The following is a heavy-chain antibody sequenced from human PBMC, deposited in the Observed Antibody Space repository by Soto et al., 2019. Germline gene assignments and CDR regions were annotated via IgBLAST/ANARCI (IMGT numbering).Heavy chain of an antibody. D-gene: IGHD3-22*01. J-gene: IGHJ4*02. CDR3: SYCRDSRAFHFDS. V-gene: IGHV3-15*07. CDR2: LKSKTNGGTA. Sequence: EVQLVESGGGLVKPGESLRLYCTASGLTLTDAWMNWVRQAPGKGLEWVGRLKSKTNGGTADYTAPVRGTFTILRNDTKNMLYLQMNSLKTEDTAVYYCSYCRDSRAFHFDSWGQGTLVTVSS. CDR1: GLTLTDAW.